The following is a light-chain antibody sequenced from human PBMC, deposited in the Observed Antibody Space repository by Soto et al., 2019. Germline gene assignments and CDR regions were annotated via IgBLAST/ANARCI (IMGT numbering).Light chain of an antibody. CDR2: GAS. V-gene: IGKV1-6*01. CDR3: LQHPNYPRT. CDR1: QRIRGD. Sequence: AIEMTQSPSSLSASVGERVTITCRASQRIRGDLGWYQQKPGQAPKVLIYGASNLQIGFPSRFSGSGSGTDFTLTISSLQPEDFAIYYCLQHPNYPRTFGQGTKVEIK. J-gene: IGKJ1*01.